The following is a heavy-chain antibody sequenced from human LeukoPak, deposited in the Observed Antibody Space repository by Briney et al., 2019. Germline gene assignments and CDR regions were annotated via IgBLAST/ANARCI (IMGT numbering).Heavy chain of an antibody. Sequence: GRSLRLSCAASGFTFSSYAMHWVRQAPGKGLEWVAVISYDGSNKYYADSVKGRFTISRDNSKNTLYLQMNSLRAEDTAVYYCAMGRMDVWGQGTTVTVSS. CDR1: GFTFSSYA. J-gene: IGHJ6*02. CDR3: AMGRMDV. CDR2: ISYDGSNK. V-gene: IGHV3-30-3*01. D-gene: IGHD1-26*01.